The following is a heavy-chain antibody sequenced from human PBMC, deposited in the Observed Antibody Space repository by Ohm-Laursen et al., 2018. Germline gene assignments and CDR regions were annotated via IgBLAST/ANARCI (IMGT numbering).Heavy chain of an antibody. CDR2: ISSSSSYI. Sequence: SLRLSCAASGFPFSGYSMNWVRQAPGKGLEWVSSISSSSSYIYYADSVKGRFTISRDNAKNSLYLQMNSLRAEDTAVYYCAREASYYYDSSGYRNYYYYYGMDVWGQGTTVTVSS. V-gene: IGHV3-21*01. D-gene: IGHD3-22*01. CDR1: GFPFSGYS. J-gene: IGHJ6*02. CDR3: AREASYYYDSSGYRNYYYYYGMDV.